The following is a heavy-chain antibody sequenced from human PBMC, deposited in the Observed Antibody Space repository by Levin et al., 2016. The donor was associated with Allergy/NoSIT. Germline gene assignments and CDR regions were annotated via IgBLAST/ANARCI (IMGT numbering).Heavy chain of an antibody. V-gene: IGHV4-39*01. CDR2: IAYSRGT. J-gene: IGHJ4*02. CDR1: GGSISSYY. Sequence: SETLSLTCTVSGGSISSYYWSWIRQPPGKGLEWIGSIAYSRGTYYNPSLKSRLTISVDTSKNQFSLNLRSVTAADTAVYYCTRGDGGSYGGNWGQGTVVTVSS. CDR3: TRGDGGSYGGN. D-gene: IGHD2-15*01.